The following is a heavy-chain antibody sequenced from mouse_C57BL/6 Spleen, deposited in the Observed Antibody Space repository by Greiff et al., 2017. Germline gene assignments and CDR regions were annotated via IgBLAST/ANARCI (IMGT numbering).Heavy chain of an antibody. J-gene: IGHJ4*01. CDR2: ISSGGDYI. CDR1: GFTFSSYA. CDR3: TRRYYGSSLYYAMDY. D-gene: IGHD1-1*01. V-gene: IGHV5-9-1*02. Sequence: DVMLVESGEGLVKPGGSLKLSCAASGFTFSSYAMSWVRQTPEKRLEWVAYISSGGDYIYYADTVKGRFTISRDNARNTLYLQMSSLKSEDTAMYYCTRRYYGSSLYYAMDYWGQGTSVTVSS.